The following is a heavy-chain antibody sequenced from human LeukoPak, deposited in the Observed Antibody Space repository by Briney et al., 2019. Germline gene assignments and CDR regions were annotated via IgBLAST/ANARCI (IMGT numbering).Heavy chain of an antibody. CDR1: GFTFDDYA. Sequence: GGSLRLSCAASGFTFDDYAMHWVRQVPGKGLEWVSGISWNSGSIGYADSAKGRFTISRDNAKNSLYLQMNSLRAEDLALYYCAKGACSTTSCSIDYWGQGTLVTVSS. J-gene: IGHJ4*02. CDR3: AKGACSTTSCSIDY. CDR2: ISWNSGSI. V-gene: IGHV3-9*03. D-gene: IGHD2-2*01.